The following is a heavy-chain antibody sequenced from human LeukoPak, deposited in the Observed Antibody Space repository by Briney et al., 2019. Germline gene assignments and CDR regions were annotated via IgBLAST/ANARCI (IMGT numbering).Heavy chain of an antibody. J-gene: IGHJ4*02. CDR2: IIPIVGTT. CDR1: GGTFSSYA. Sequence: SVKVSCKASGGTFSSYAFSWVRQAPGQGLEWMGGIIPIVGTTNYAQMFQGRVTIAADESTSTAYMELSSLRSEDTAVYYCARGGYYYDSSGYSHLPDYWGQGTLVTVSA. V-gene: IGHV1-69*13. CDR3: ARGGYYYDSSGYSHLPDY. D-gene: IGHD3-22*01.